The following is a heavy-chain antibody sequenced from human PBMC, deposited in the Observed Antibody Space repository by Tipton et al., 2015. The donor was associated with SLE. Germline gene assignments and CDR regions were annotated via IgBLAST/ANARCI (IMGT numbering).Heavy chain of an antibody. J-gene: IGHJ4*02. V-gene: IGHV4-59*12. CDR2: ISYSGST. Sequence: TLSLTCTVSGGSLSTYYWSWIRQSPGKGLEWIGYISYSGSTNYNSSLKSRLTISVDTSKNQFSLKLSSVTAADTAVYYCARDVGGYNTGWFPYYFDYWGQGTPVTVSS. CDR1: GGSLSTYY. D-gene: IGHD2-8*02. CDR3: ARDVGGYNTGWFPYYFDY.